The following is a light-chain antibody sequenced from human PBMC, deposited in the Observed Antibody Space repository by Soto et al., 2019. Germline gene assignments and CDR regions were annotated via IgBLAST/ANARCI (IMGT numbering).Light chain of an antibody. CDR3: AAWDDSLNGVL. V-gene: IGLV1-44*01. J-gene: IGLJ3*02. CDR1: SSNIGSNA. Sequence: QSVLTQPPSASGTPGQRVTISCSGSSSNIGSNAVNWYQQLPGTAPKLLIYNYNQRPSGVPDRFSASKSGTSASLAISGLQSEDEADYCCAAWDDSLNGVLFGGGTKLTVL. CDR2: NYN.